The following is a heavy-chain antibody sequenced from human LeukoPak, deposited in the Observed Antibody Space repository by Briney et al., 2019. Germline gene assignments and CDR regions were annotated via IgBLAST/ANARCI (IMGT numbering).Heavy chain of an antibody. CDR3: ARVRIAAAGTPYYMDV. V-gene: IGHV3-30*01. D-gene: IGHD6-13*01. Sequence: GRSLRLSCAASGFTFSSYAMHWVRQAPGKGLEWVAVISYDGSNKYYADSVKGRFTISRDNSKNPLYLQMNSLRAEDTAVYYCARVRIAAAGTPYYMDVWGKGTTVTVSS. CDR1: GFTFSSYA. J-gene: IGHJ6*03. CDR2: ISYDGSNK.